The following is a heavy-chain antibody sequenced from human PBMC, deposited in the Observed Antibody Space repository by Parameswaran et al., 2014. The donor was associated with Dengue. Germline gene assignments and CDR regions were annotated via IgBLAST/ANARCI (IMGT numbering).Heavy chain of an antibody. CDR3: TRGVPRTYDFWSGYSDAFDI. CDR2: IRSKAYGGTT. J-gene: IGHJ3*02. V-gene: IGHV3-49*02. D-gene: IGHD3-3*01. Sequence: VRQAPGKGLEWVGFIRSKAYGGTTEYAASVKGRFTISRDDSKSIAYLQMNSLKTEDTAVYYCTRGVPRTYDFWSGYSDAFDIWGQGTMVTVSS.